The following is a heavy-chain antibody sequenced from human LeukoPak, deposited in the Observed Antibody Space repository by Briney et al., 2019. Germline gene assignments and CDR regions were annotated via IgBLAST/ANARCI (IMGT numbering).Heavy chain of an antibody. D-gene: IGHD6-19*01. V-gene: IGHV3-30*02. Sequence: GGSLRLSCAASVFTFKTYGMHSVRQAPGEWLGWVAFIERDGTNKYYADSVKGRFMVSRDNSKNRLYLQMNSLRPEETALYYCAKDLEQWPAVPEYWGQGTLVSVSS. J-gene: IGHJ4*02. CDR2: IERDGTNK. CDR1: VFTFKTYG. CDR3: AKDLEQWPAVPEY.